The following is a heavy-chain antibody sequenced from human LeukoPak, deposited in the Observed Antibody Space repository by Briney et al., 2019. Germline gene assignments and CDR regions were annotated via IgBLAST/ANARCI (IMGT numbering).Heavy chain of an antibody. Sequence: SVKVSCKASGGTFSSYAISWVRQAPGQGLEWMGRIIPIFGIANYAQKFQGRVTITADKSTSTAYMELSSLRSEDTAVYYCGRETRRITIFGVVHYYYYGMDVWGQGTTVTVSS. D-gene: IGHD3-3*01. CDR3: GRETRRITIFGVVHYYYYGMDV. V-gene: IGHV1-69*04. CDR2: IIPIFGIA. J-gene: IGHJ6*02. CDR1: GGTFSSYA.